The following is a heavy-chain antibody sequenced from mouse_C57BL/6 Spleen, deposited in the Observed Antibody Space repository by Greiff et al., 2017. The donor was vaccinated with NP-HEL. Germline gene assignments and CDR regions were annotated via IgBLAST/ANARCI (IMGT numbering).Heavy chain of an antibody. D-gene: IGHD1-1*01. CDR2: IYPRSGNT. V-gene: IGHV1-81*01. CDR1: GYTFTSYG. CDR3: AYTTVVATNY. Sequence: VQRVESGAELARPGASVKLSCKASGYTFTSYGISWVKQRTGQGLEWIGEIYPRSGNTYYNEKFKGKATLTADKSSSTAYMELRSLTSEDSAVYFCAYTTVVATNYWGQGTTLTVSS. J-gene: IGHJ2*01.